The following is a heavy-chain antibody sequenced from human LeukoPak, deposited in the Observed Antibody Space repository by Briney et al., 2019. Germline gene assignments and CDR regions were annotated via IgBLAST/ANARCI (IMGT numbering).Heavy chain of an antibody. Sequence: GASVKVSCKASGYTFTSYGISRVRQAPGQGLEWMGWMNPNSGNTGYAQKFQGRVTMTRNTSISTAYMELSSLRSEDTAVYYCARDLTVVVPAAITTYYYYGMDVWGQGTTVTVSS. CDR3: ARDLTVVVPAAITTYYYYGMDV. V-gene: IGHV1-8*02. J-gene: IGHJ6*02. D-gene: IGHD2-2*02. CDR1: GYTFTSYG. CDR2: MNPNSGNT.